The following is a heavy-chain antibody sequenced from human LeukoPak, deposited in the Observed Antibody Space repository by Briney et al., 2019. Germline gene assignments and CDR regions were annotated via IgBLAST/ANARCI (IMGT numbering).Heavy chain of an antibody. CDR3: ARFSGLLWYGRTFDP. J-gene: IGHJ5*02. D-gene: IGHD3-10*01. CDR2: IYHSGTT. V-gene: IGHV4-39*07. Sequence: PSETLSLTCTVSGGSISSSSFYWGWIRQPPGKGLEWIASIYHSGTTYYNPSLKSRVTISVDTSKNQFSLNLSSVTAADTAVYYCARFSGLLWYGRTFDPWGQGTLVTVSS. CDR1: GGSISSSSFY.